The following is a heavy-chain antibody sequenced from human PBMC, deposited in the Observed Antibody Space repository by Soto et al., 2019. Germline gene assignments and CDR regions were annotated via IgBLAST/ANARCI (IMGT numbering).Heavy chain of an antibody. J-gene: IGHJ3*02. D-gene: IGHD4-17*01. V-gene: IGHV1-69*13. Sequence: GASVKVSCKASGGTFSSYAISWVRQAPGQGLEWMGGIIPIFGTANYAQKFQGRVTITADESTSTAYMELSSLRSEDTAVYYCASYPDYGGTDDAFDIWGQGTMVTVSS. CDR3: ASYPDYGGTDDAFDI. CDR1: GGTFSSYA. CDR2: IIPIFGTA.